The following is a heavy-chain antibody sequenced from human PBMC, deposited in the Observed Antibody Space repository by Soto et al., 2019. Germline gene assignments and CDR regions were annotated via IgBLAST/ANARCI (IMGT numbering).Heavy chain of an antibody. D-gene: IGHD2-2*01. V-gene: IGHV3-74*01. CDR2: VNTDETRT. Sequence: GGSLRLSCGASGFTFSSYWMHWVRQTPGKGLVWVARVNTDETRTSYADSVKGRFTISRDNSKNTLSLQMNSLSAEDTAVYYCAREVVRPYFDYWGQGISVTVSS. J-gene: IGHJ4*02. CDR1: GFTFSSYW. CDR3: AREVVRPYFDY.